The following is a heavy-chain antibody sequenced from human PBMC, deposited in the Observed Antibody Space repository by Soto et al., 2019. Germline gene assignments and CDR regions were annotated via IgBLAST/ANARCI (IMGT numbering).Heavy chain of an antibody. J-gene: IGHJ4*02. CDR3: VRDRVHNSGYYELFDN. CDR2: ISYDGSDN. CDR1: GFTFSYYA. V-gene: IGHV3-30-3*01. Sequence: QVQLVESGGGVVQPGRSLRLSCAASGFTFSYYAMHWVRQAPGKGLEWVAVISYDGSDNYYADYVKRRFTISIDNSMNKLFLKMNSMRAEDTAVYFWVRDRVHNSGYYELFDNWGQGTLVNVSS. D-gene: IGHD3-22*01.